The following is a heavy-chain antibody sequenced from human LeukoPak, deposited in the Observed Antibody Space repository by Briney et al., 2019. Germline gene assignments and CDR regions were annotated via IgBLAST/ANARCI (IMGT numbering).Heavy chain of an antibody. CDR3: TTDTQEYDILTGYKLVDY. V-gene: IGHV3-30-3*01. CDR1: GFTFSSYA. CDR2: ISYDGSNK. J-gene: IGHJ4*02. Sequence: PGRSLRLSCAASGFTFSSYAMHWVRQAPGKGLEWVAVISYDGSNKYYADSVKGRFTISRDNSKNTLYLQMNSLRAEDTAVYYCTTDTQEYDILTGYKLVDYWGQGTLVTVSS. D-gene: IGHD3-9*01.